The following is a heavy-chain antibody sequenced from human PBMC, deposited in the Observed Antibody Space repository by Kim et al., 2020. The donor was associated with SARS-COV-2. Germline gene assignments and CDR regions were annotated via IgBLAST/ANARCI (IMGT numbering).Heavy chain of an antibody. J-gene: IGHJ4*02. V-gene: IGHV3-30*04. Sequence: GGSLRLSCAASGFTFSSYAMHWVRQAPGKGLEWVAVISYDGSNKFYADSVKGRFTISRDNSKNTLYLQMNSLRAEDTAVYYCARSALGIAAAGSDYWGQG. CDR1: GFTFSSYA. CDR2: ISYDGSNK. D-gene: IGHD6-13*01. CDR3: ARSALGIAAAGSDY.